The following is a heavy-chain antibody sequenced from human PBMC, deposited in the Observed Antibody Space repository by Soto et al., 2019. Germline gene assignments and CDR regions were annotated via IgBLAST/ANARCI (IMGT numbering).Heavy chain of an antibody. Sequence: SETLSLTCAVYGGSFSCYYWSWIRQPPGKGLEWIGEINHSGSTNYNPSLKSRVTISVDTSKNQFSLKLSSVTAADTAVYYCARGLFDPWGQGTLVTVPQ. CDR1: GGSFSCYY. CDR2: INHSGST. J-gene: IGHJ5*02. CDR3: ARGLFDP. V-gene: IGHV4-34*01.